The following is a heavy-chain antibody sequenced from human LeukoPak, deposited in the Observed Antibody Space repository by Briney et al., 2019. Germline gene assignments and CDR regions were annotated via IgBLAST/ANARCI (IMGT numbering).Heavy chain of an antibody. CDR3: ASPGLKFDP. CDR1: GGAFNNYA. D-gene: IGHD1-14*01. J-gene: IGHJ5*02. Sequence: ASVKVSCKTSGGAFNNYAITWLRQAPGQGLEWMGWINPNSGGTNYAQKFQGRVTMTRDTSISTAYMELSRLRSDDTAVYYCASPGLKFDPWGQGTLVTVSS. V-gene: IGHV1-2*02. CDR2: INPNSGGT.